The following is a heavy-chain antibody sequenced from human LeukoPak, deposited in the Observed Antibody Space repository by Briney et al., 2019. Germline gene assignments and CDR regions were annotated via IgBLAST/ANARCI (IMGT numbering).Heavy chain of an antibody. J-gene: IGHJ4*02. CDR3: ARAPLLYFDFWSGYRYMGGFDY. CDR2: INHSGST. CDR1: GGSFSGYY. D-gene: IGHD3-3*01. Sequence: PSETLSLTCAVYGGSFSGYYWSWIRQPPGEGLEWIGEINHSGSTNYNPSLKSRVTVSVDTSKNQFSLKLRSVTAADTAVYYCARAPLLYFDFWSGYRYMGGFDYWGQGIPVTVSS. V-gene: IGHV4-34*01.